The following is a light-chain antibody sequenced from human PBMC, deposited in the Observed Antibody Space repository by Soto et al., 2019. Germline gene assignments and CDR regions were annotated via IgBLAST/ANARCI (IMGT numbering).Light chain of an antibody. CDR3: QQYKTYPFT. CDR2: DAS. Sequence: DVQMTQSPSTLSASVGDRVTITCRASQPINSWLAWFQQKPGKAPQLLIHDASSLESGVPSRFSGIGFGTDFTLIITNLQPDDFATYYCQQYKTYPFTFGQGTKREVK. J-gene: IGKJ2*01. CDR1: QPINSW. V-gene: IGKV1-5*01.